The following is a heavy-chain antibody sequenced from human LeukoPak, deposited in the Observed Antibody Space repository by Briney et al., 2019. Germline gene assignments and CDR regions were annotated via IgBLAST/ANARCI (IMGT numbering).Heavy chain of an antibody. Sequence: PGRSLRLSCAASGSTFSSYGMHWVRQAPGKGLEWVAVISYDGSNKYYADSVKGRFTISRDNSKNTLYLQMNSLRAEDTAVYYCAKDLYYDYIWGSYRYPLIFDYWGQGTLVTVSS. D-gene: IGHD3-16*02. V-gene: IGHV3-30*18. J-gene: IGHJ4*02. CDR2: ISYDGSNK. CDR3: AKDLYYDYIWGSYRYPLIFDY. CDR1: GSTFSSYG.